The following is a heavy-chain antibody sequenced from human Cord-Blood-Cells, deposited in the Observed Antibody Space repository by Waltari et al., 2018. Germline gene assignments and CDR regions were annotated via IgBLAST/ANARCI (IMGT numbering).Heavy chain of an antibody. D-gene: IGHD3-10*01. Sequence: QVQLQQWGAGLLKPSETLPLTCAVYGGSFRGYSWIWLLQPPGKGLEWIGEINHSGTTNYNPSLKSRVTISVDTSKNQFSLKLSSVTAADTAVYYCARDYYYGSGSYSRFDPWGQGTLVTVSS. V-gene: IGHV4-34*01. CDR2: INHSGTT. CDR1: GGSFRGYS. CDR3: ARDYYYGSGSYSRFDP. J-gene: IGHJ5*02.